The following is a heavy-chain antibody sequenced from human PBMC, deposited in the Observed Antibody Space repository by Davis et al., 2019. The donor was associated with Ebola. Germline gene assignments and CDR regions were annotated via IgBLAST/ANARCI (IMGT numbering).Heavy chain of an antibody. CDR2: ISYDGSNK. D-gene: IGHD6-19*01. CDR1: GFSFSNFW. CDR3: AKERRGRNSSGWYVSYFDY. V-gene: IGHV3-30*18. J-gene: IGHJ4*02. Sequence: GGSLRLSCAASGFSFSNFWMHWVRQAPGKGLEWVAVISYDGSNKYYADPVKGRFTISRDNSKNTLYLQMNSLRAEDTAVYYCAKERRGRNSSGWYVSYFDYWGQGTLVTVSS.